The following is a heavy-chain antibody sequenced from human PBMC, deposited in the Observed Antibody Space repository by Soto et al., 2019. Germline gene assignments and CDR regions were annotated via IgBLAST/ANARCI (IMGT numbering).Heavy chain of an antibody. D-gene: IGHD3-10*01. J-gene: IGHJ4*02. CDR3: ARDSVPYGSGSPVLNY. CDR1: GYTFTSYA. Sequence: ASVKVSCKASGYTFTSYAMHWVRQAPGQRLEWMGWINAGNGNTKYSQKFQGRVTITRDTSASTAYMEVSSLRSEDTAVYYCARDSVPYGSGSPVLNYWGQGTLVTVSS. CDR2: INAGNGNT. V-gene: IGHV1-3*01.